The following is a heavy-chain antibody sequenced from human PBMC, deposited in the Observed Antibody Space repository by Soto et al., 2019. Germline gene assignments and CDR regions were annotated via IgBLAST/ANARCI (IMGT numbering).Heavy chain of an antibody. V-gene: IGHV4-61*01. CDR2: IYYNGSA. CDR1: GGSVSSGSYY. CDR3: ARVNYGDYYYGMDV. Sequence: PSETLSLTCTVSGGSVSSGSYYWSWIRQPPGKGLEWIGNIYYNGSANYNASLKSRLTISVDASKNQFSLKLSSVTAADTALYYCARVNYGDYYYGMDVWGQGTTVTVSS. D-gene: IGHD4-17*01. J-gene: IGHJ6*02.